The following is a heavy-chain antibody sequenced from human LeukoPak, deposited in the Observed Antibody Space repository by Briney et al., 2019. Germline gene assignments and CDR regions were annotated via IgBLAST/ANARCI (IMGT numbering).Heavy chain of an antibody. V-gene: IGHV4-59*01. CDR2: IYYSGST. CDR3: ARAGRRGYSGYDYDY. Sequence: SETLSLTCTVSGGSISSYYWSWIRQPPGKGLEWIGYIYYSGSTNYSPSLKSRVTISVDTSKNQFSLKLSSVTAADTAVYYCARAGRRGYSGYDYDYWGQGTLVTVSS. J-gene: IGHJ4*02. D-gene: IGHD5-12*01. CDR1: GGSISSYY.